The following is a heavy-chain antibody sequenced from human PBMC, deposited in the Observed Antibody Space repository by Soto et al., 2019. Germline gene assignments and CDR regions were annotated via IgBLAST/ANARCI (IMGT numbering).Heavy chain of an antibody. CDR1: GGTFSSYA. J-gene: IGHJ4*02. Sequence: QVQLVQSGAEVKKPGSSVKVSCKASGGTFSSYAISWVRLAPGQGLEWMGGIIPIFGTANYAQKFQGRVTIPADESTSTAYMELSSLRSEDTAVYYCARVRDKYDSSGYYLDYWGQGTLVTVSS. V-gene: IGHV1-69*01. CDR3: ARVRDKYDSSGYYLDY. CDR2: IIPIFGTA. D-gene: IGHD3-22*01.